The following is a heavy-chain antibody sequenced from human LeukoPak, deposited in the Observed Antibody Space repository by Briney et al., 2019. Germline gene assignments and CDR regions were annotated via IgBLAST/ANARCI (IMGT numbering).Heavy chain of an antibody. D-gene: IGHD3-22*01. CDR3: ARDHYYDSSGYTFRY. V-gene: IGHV4-59*01. J-gene: IGHJ1*01. CDR1: GGSISSYY. Sequence: SETLSLTCTVSGGSISSYYWSWIRQPPGEGLEWIGYINYSGTTNYNPSLKSRVTISVDTSKNQFSLKLSSVTAADTAVFYCARDHYYDSSGYTFRYWGQGTLVTVSS. CDR2: INYSGTT.